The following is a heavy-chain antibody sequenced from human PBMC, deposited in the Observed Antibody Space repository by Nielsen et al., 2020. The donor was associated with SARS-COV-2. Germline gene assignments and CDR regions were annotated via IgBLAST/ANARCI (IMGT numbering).Heavy chain of an antibody. V-gene: IGHV3-7*03. CDR2: IKQDGSEK. D-gene: IGHD3-22*01. CDR1: GFTFDDYG. CDR3: ARDAKVYYDSFYYYGMDV. J-gene: IGHJ6*02. Sequence: GGSLRLSCAASGFTFDDYGMSWVRQAPGKGLEWVANIKQDGSEKYYVDSVKGRFTISRDNAKNSLYLQMNSLRAEDTAVYYCARDAKVYYDSFYYYGMDVWGQGTTVTVSS.